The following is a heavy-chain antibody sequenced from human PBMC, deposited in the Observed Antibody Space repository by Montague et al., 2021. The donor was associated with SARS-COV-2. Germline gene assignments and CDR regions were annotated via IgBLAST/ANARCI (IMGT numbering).Heavy chain of an antibody. CDR3: ARLGDGVVPSPILGVGPYYSYHYMDV. CDR2: IHHGGST. D-gene: IGHD3-10*01. V-gene: IGHV4-34*01. J-gene: IGHJ6*03. Sequence: SETLSLPFSVHGGSFSTYSWNWIRQPPGKGLEWIGEIHHGGSTNYNPSLKSRVTTSADTSKNQFSLKLTSVAAADTAVYYCARLGDGVVPSPILGVGPYYSYHYMDVWGKGTTVTVSS. CDR1: GGSFSTYS.